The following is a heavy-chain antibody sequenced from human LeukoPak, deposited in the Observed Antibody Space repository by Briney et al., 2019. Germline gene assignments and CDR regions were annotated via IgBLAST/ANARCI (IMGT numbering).Heavy chain of an antibody. D-gene: IGHD3-10*01. CDR2: IKPDEPGT. J-gene: IGHJ4*02. Sequence: SGGSLRLSCAASGFPFSSSWMHWVRQAPGKGLVWVSPIKPDEPGTRYADSVKGRFSISRDNPKNTLYPHMSSLRAEDTAVYYCARDPYTTGSHHFDYWGQGTLVTVSS. CDR3: ARDPYTTGSHHFDY. V-gene: IGHV3-74*01. CDR1: GFPFSSSW.